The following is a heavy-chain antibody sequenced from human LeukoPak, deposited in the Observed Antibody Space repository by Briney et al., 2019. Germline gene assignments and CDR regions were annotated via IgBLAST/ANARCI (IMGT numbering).Heavy chain of an antibody. J-gene: IGHJ4*02. D-gene: IGHD6-6*01. CDR1: GESFSDYY. Sequence: PSETLSLTCSVPGESFSDYYWSWIRQLPGKGLEWIGEINHGGTTNYNPSLKSRVTISVDTSKNHVSLKLSSVTAADTAVYYCARSTVDRYSSSSGLYFDYWGQGTLVTVSS. CDR3: ARSTVDRYSSSSGLYFDY. V-gene: IGHV4-34*01. CDR2: INHGGTT.